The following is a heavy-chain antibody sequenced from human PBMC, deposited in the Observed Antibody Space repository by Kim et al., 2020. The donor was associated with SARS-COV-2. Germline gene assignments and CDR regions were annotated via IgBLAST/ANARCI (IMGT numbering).Heavy chain of an antibody. J-gene: IGHJ3*02. CDR3: TRRPPRSALDI. Sequence: TYYIPSLRGRVIISVDTSKNQFSLKLSSVTAADTAVYYCTRRPPRSALDIWGQGTMVTVSS. V-gene: IGHV4-39*01. CDR2: T.